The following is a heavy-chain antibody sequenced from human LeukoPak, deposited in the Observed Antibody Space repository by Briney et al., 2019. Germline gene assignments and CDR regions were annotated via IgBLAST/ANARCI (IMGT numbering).Heavy chain of an antibody. Sequence: GGSLRLSCATSGFTFSNYWMTWVRQAPGKGLEWVANINRDGSDKYYMASVQGRFTISRDNAKHSLSLQMNSLRGEDTAVYFCARAIEGAYDLWGQGTLVTVSS. D-gene: IGHD5-12*01. CDR2: INRDGSDK. CDR3: ARAIEGAYDL. CDR1: GFTFSNYW. V-gene: IGHV3-7*04. J-gene: IGHJ4*02.